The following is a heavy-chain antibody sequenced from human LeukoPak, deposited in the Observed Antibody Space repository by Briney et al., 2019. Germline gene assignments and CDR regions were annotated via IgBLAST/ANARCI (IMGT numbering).Heavy chain of an antibody. J-gene: IGHJ3*02. D-gene: IGHD2-8*01. CDR3: ARPLAPVMLNAFDI. CDR2: INPSGGST. CDR1: GYTFTSYY. Sequence: ASVKVSCKASGYTFTSYYIHWVRQAPGQGLEWMGIINPSGGSTDYAQKFQGRVTVTRDTSTSIVYMELSSLRSEDTAVYYCARPLAPVMLNAFDIWGQGTMVTVSS. V-gene: IGHV1-46*01.